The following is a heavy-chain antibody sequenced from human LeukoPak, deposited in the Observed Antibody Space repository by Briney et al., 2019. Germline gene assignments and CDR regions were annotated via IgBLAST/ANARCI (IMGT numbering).Heavy chain of an antibody. V-gene: IGHV3-21*01. CDR2: ISSSSCYI. Sequence: NPGGSLRLSCAASGFTFSSYAMSWVRQAPGKGLEWVSSISSSSCYIYYADSVKGRFTISRDNAKNSLYLQMNSLRAEDTAVYYCARDSVTMVRGVIDYWGQGTLVTVSS. CDR1: GFTFSSYA. CDR3: ARDSVTMVRGVIDY. D-gene: IGHD3-10*01. J-gene: IGHJ4*02.